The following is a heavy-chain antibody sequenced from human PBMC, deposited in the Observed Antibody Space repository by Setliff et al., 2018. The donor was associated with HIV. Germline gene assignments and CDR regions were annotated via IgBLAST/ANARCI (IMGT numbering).Heavy chain of an antibody. D-gene: IGHD5-12*01. V-gene: IGHV4-39*01. CDR3: ARVDSSTPRAVDI. J-gene: IGHJ3*02. CDR1: GGSINSDNYY. CDR2: IYYSGTT. Sequence: SETLSLTCSVSGGSINSDNYYWGWIRQAPGKGLEWIGSIYYSGTTYYNPSLRGRVTISVDRSRNQFSLTLNSVTAADTAVYYCARVDSSTPRAVDIWGQGTMVTVSS.